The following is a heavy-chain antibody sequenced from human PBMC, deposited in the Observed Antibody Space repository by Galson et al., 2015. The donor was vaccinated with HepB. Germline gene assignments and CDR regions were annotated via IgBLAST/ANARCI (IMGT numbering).Heavy chain of an antibody. D-gene: IGHD3/OR15-3a*01. CDR2: ISKDGNNK. Sequence: SLRLSCAASGFISSTYAIHRVRQAPGKGLGWVAVISKDGNNKYYGDSVKGRFTISRGNSKNTPYLQMNSLTTEDTAVYYCARDRDPTRTGVEGELHWYFDLWGRGTPVTVSP. V-gene: IGHV3-30-3*01. J-gene: IGHJ2*01. CDR1: GFISSTYA. CDR3: ARDRDPTRTGVEGELHWYFDL.